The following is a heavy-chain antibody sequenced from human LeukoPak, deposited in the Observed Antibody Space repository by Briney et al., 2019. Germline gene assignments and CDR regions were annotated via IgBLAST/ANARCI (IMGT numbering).Heavy chain of an antibody. CDR1: GFNYGSYT. Sequence: PGGSLRLSCAASGFNYGSYTMNWVRQAPGMGLEWLSYISASRGITYYADSVKGRFTISRDNAKNSLYLQMNSLRAEDTAVYYCARGTYYYDSSSDYWGQGTLVTVSS. CDR3: ARGTYYYDSSSDY. D-gene: IGHD3-22*01. CDR2: ISASRGIT. J-gene: IGHJ4*02. V-gene: IGHV3-21*05.